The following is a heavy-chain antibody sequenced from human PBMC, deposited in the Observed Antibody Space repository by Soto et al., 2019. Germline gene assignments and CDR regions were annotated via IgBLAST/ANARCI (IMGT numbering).Heavy chain of an antibody. V-gene: IGHV3-13*01. Sequence: EVQLVESGGGLVQPGGSLRLSCAASGFTFSNYDMHCVRQVTGKGLEWVSTIGTAGDTYYPGSVKGRFTISRENAKNSLYLQMNSLRPEDTAVYYCARGRLISLYYFDYWGQGTLVTVSS. J-gene: IGHJ4*02. CDR3: ARGRLISLYYFDY. CDR2: IGTAGDT. D-gene: IGHD2-15*01. CDR1: GFTFSNYD.